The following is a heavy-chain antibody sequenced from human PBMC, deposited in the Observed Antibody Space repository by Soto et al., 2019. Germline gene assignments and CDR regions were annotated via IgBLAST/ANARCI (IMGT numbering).Heavy chain of an antibody. J-gene: IGHJ4*02. D-gene: IGHD5-18*01. CDR1: GFTVSSNF. CDR2: IYSGGYT. CDR3: ATEGDSYGLGHVFDY. Sequence: PGGSLRLSCTASGFTVSSNFMSWVRQAPGKGLEWISVIYSGGYTFYADSVKGRFTISRDNSKNTLYLQMNSLRAEDTAVYYCATEGDSYGLGHVFDYWGRGTLVTVSS. V-gene: IGHV3-66*01.